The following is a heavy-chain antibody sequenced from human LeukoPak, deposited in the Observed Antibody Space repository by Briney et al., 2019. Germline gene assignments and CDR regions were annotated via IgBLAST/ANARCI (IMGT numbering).Heavy chain of an antibody. CDR1: LYTFTSYD. J-gene: IGHJ4*02. CDR2: MNTNSGNT. V-gene: IGHV1-8*01. Sequence: GASVKVSCKPSLYTFTSYDVNWGRQTIRQGLEWIGWMNTNSGNTGYAQKFQGRVTMTRDTSISTAYMELSSLRSEDTAVYYCARALPSSGYFEFDYWGQGTLVTVSS. CDR3: ARALPSSGYFEFDY. D-gene: IGHD3-22*01.